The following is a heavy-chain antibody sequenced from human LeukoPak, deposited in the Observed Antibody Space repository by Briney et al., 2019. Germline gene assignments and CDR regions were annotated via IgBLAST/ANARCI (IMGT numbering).Heavy chain of an antibody. D-gene: IGHD3-9*01. CDR3: ARWNYDVLTTSHYGMDV. CDR2: INPNGGVT. CDR1: GRTFTSFG. Sequence: VASVKVSCKTSGRTFTSFGFSWVRQAPGQGLEWMGWINPNGGVTKYAQNFQGRVTVTRDTSISTAYMELSRLRSDDTAVYYCARWNYDVLTTSHYGMDVWGQGTTVTVS. V-gene: IGHV1-2*02. J-gene: IGHJ6*02.